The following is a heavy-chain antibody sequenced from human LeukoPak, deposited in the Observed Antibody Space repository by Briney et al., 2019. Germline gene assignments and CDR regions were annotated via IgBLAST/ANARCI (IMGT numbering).Heavy chain of an antibody. Sequence: GGSLRLSCGASGLSVSKYAMHWVRQAPGKGLEWVAVMWYDSSKEYYLDSVKGRFTISRDNSKNTLYLQMNSLRAEDTAVYYCAKDLCSSSTCTFDYWGQGTLVTVSS. CDR3: AKDLCSSSTCTFDY. CDR1: GLSVSKYA. J-gene: IGHJ4*02. V-gene: IGHV3-33*06. D-gene: IGHD2-2*01. CDR2: MWYDSSKE.